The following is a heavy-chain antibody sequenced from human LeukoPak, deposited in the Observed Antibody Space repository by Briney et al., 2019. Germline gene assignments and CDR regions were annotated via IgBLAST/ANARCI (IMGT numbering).Heavy chain of an antibody. CDR2: ISGSGVST. Sequence: PGGSLRLSCAASGFTFSSYAMNWVRQAPGKGLEWVSGISGSGVSTYYADSVKGRFTISRDNSKNTLYLQMNSLRAEDTAVYYCAKESSGYYRPNDYWGLGTLFTVSS. CDR1: GFTFSSYA. J-gene: IGHJ4*02. V-gene: IGHV3-23*01. D-gene: IGHD3-22*01. CDR3: AKESSGYYRPNDY.